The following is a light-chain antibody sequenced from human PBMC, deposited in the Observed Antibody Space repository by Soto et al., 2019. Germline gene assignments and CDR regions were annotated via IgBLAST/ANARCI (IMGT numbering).Light chain of an antibody. CDR2: RNN. CDR1: SSNLGSNY. J-gene: IGLJ3*02. Sequence: QSVLTQPPSASGTPGQWVTISCSGSSSNLGSNYVYWYQQLPGTAPKLLIYRNNQRPSGVPDRSSGSKSGTSASLAISGLRSEDEADYDCAAWDYSLGGGVFGGGTKLTVL. V-gene: IGLV1-47*01. CDR3: AAWDYSLGGGV.